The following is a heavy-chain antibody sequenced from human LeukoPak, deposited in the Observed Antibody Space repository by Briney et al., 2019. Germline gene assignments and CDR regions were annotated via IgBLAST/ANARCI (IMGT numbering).Heavy chain of an antibody. D-gene: IGHD3-9*01. J-gene: IGHJ3*02. V-gene: IGHV2-5*02. CDR2: IYLGDDK. Sequence: SGATLVHPTQTLTLTCTFSGVSLSTSAVGVGWMRQPPGKALEWLALIYLGDDKRYSPSLKSRLTITKDPSKTQVVLTLPNMDPVDTATYYCARPYYDILTGSSGAFDIWGQGTMVTVSS. CDR3: ARPYYDILTGSSGAFDI. CDR1: GVSLSTSAVG.